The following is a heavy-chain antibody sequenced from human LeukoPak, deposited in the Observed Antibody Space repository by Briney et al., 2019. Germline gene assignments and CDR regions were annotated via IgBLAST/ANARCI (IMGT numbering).Heavy chain of an antibody. CDR1: XYTXTSYG. Sequence: ASXXVXCXAXXYTXTSYGISWVRQAPGQGLEWMGWISAYNGNTNYAQKLQGRVTMTTDTSTSTAYMELRSLRSDDTAVYYCARSRDYDSWFDPWGQGTLVTVSS. D-gene: IGHD3-3*01. CDR2: ISAYNGNT. J-gene: IGHJ5*02. V-gene: IGHV1-18*01. CDR3: ARSRDYDSWFDP.